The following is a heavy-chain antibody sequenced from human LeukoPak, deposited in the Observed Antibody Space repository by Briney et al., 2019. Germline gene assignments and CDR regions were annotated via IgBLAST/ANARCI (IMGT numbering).Heavy chain of an antibody. D-gene: IGHD3-3*01. CDR1: GYTFTTYG. CDR3: ARGGGADTIFGVVTPLDY. J-gene: IGHJ4*02. V-gene: IGHV1-18*01. Sequence: GASVKVSCKSSGYTFTTYGITWVRQAPGQGLEWMGWISTDNGDTNYAQKLQGRVTMTTDTSTSTAYMELRSLRSDDTAVYYCARGGGADTIFGVVTPLDYWGQGTLVTVSS. CDR2: ISTDNGDT.